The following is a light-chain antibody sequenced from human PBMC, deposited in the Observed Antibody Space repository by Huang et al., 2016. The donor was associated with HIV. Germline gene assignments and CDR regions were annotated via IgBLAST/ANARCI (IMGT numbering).Light chain of an antibody. V-gene: IGKV3-11*01. CDR2: DAA. Sequence: EIVLTQSPATLSVFLGDTVSLSCRASQDISNYLGWYQQKPGQAPRRLIYDAAIRPAGGSDRFSGSGSGTDFTLTINGLESEDFAFYYCQQRGSRVTFGGGT. CDR3: QQRGSRVT. CDR1: QDISNY. J-gene: IGKJ4*01.